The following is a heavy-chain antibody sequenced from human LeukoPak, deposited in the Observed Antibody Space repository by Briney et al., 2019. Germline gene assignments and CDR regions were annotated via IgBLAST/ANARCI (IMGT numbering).Heavy chain of an antibody. CDR3: AKDRAYYYDSSGYNLDY. D-gene: IGHD3-22*01. CDR2: ISGSGGST. J-gene: IGHJ4*02. Sequence: GGSLRPSCAASGFTFSSYAMSWVRQAPGKGLEWVSGISGSGGSTYYADSVKGHFTISRDSSKDTLYLQMNSLRAEDTAVYYCAKDRAYYYDSSGYNLDYWGQGTLVTVSS. CDR1: GFTFSSYA. V-gene: IGHV3-23*01.